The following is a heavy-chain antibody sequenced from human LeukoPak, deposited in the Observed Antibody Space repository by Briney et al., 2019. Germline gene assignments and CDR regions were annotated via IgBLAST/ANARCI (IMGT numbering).Heavy chain of an antibody. CDR3: ARVSGGNSNWFDP. J-gene: IGHJ5*02. Sequence: SETLSLTCAVYGGSFSGYYWSWIRQPPGKGLEWIGSIYNSNPSLKSRVIISSDTSKNQFYLRLSSVAAADTALYYCARVSGGNSNWFDPWGQGTLVTVSS. CDR2: IY. V-gene: IGHV4-34*01. D-gene: IGHD2/OR15-2a*01. CDR1: GGSFSGYY.